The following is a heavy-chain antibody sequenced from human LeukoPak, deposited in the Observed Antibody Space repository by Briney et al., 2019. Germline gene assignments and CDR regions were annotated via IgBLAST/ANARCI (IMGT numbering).Heavy chain of an antibody. V-gene: IGHV6-1*01. CDR1: GDSVSSNSAA. CDR3: AREGVSPYSPKTRFNWFDP. J-gene: IGHJ5*02. CDR2: TYYRSKWYN. D-gene: IGHD3-10*01. Sequence: SQTLSLTCAISGDSVSSNSAAWNWIRQSPSRGLEWLGRTYYRSKWYNDYAVSVKSRITINPDTSKNQFSLQLNSVTPEDTAVYYCAREGVSPYSPKTRFNWFDPWGQGTQVTVSS.